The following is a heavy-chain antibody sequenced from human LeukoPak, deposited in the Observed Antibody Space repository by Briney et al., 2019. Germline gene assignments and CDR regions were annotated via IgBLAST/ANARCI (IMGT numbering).Heavy chain of an antibody. V-gene: IGHV4-30-2*01. CDR3: ARFYGSGTLDY. J-gene: IGHJ4*02. CDR2: IYHSGST. Sequence: SETLSLTCAVSGGSISSGGYSWSWIRQPPGKGLEWIGYIYHSGSTYYNPSLKSRVTISVDRSKNQFSLTLSSVTAADTAVYYCARFYGSGTLDYWGQGTLVTVSS. D-gene: IGHD3-10*01. CDR1: GGSISSGGYS.